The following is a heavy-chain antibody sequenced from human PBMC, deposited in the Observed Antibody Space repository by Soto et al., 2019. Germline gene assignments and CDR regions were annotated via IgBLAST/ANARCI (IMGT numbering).Heavy chain of an antibody. V-gene: IGHV4-39*01. J-gene: IGHJ5*02. CDR2: IYYSGST. CDR3: ARHVPPPLGYCSGGSCLNWLDP. Sequence: SETLSLTCTVSGGSISSSSYYWGWIRQPPGKGLEWIGSIYYSGSTYYNPSLKSRVTISVDTSKNQFSLKLSSVTAADTAVYYSARHVPPPLGYCSGGSCLNWLDPRGQGTLVTVSS. D-gene: IGHD2-15*01. CDR1: GGSISSSSYY.